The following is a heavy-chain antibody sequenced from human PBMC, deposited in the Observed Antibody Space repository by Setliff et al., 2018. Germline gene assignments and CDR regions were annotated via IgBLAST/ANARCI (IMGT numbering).Heavy chain of an antibody. CDR2: IVPLLGVA. CDR3: ARDRYHNSWSGTSITAPHDAFDI. V-gene: IGHV1-69*10. CDR1: GGTFSSNA. Sequence: ASVKVSCKTSGGTFSSNAISWVRQAPGQGLEWVGGIVPLLGVANSTKQFLGRVTITADESTNTVYMELGGLKSDDTAVYYCARDRYHNSWSGTSITAPHDAFDIWGQGTMVTVSS. D-gene: IGHD3-3*01. J-gene: IGHJ3*02.